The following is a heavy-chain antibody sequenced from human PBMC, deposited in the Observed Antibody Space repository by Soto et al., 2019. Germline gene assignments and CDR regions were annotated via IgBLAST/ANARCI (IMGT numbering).Heavy chain of an antibody. CDR1: GGSFSSGDYY. D-gene: IGHD3-3*01. J-gene: IGHJ3*02. Sequence: PSETLSLTCSVSGGSFSSGDYYWSWIRQPPGKGLEWIGYIYYSGSTYYNPSLKSRVTISVDTSKNQFSLKLSSVTAADTAVYYCARGIFGVVIDAFDIWGQGTMVT. CDR3: ARGIFGVVIDAFDI. V-gene: IGHV4-30-4*01. CDR2: IYYSGST.